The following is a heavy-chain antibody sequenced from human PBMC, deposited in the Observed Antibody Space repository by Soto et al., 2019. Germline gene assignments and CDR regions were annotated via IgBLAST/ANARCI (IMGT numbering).Heavy chain of an antibody. Sequence: QVQLVQSGAEVKKPGSLVKVSCKASGGTFSSYAISWVRQAPGQGLEWMGGIIPIFGTANYAQKFQGRVTITADESTSTAYMELSSLRSEDTAVYYCAVADYYDSSGYYYRGRFDPWGQGTLVTVSS. CDR1: GGTFSSYA. D-gene: IGHD3-22*01. J-gene: IGHJ5*02. CDR2: IIPIFGTA. CDR3: AVADYYDSSGYYYRGRFDP. V-gene: IGHV1-69*01.